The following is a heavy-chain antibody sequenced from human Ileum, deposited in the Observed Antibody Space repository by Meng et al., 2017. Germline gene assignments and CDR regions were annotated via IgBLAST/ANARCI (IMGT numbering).Heavy chain of an antibody. CDR1: GGSITNYF. CDR2: FYHDGST. CDR3: ASGDSSGWEVFYY. J-gene: IGHJ4*02. V-gene: IGHV4-59*01. Sequence: GSLRLSCTVSGGSITNYFWCWIRQTPGKGLEWKGYFYHDGSTSYNPSLKSRVTMSVDTSKRQFSLRLTSVTAADTAVYYCASGDSSGWEVFYYCGQGTQVTVSS. D-gene: IGHD6-19*01.